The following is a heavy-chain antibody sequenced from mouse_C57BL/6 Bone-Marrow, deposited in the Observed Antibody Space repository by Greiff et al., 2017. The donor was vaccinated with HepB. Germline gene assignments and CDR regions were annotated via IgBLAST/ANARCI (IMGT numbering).Heavy chain of an antibody. CDR1: GFTFSSYG. Sequence: EVQGVESGGDLVKPGGSLKLPCAASGFTFSSYGMSWVRQTPDKRLEWVATISSGGSYTYYPDSVKGRFTISRDNAKNTLYLQMSSLKSEDTAMYYYARHHGNPSLAYWSQGTLVTVSA. V-gene: IGHV5-6*01. J-gene: IGHJ3*01. D-gene: IGHD2-1*01. CDR2: ISSGGSYT. CDR3: ARHHGNPSLAY.